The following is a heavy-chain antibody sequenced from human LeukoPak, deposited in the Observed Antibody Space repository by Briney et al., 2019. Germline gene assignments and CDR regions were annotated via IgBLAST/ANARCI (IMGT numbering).Heavy chain of an antibody. CDR3: AREGGFYRPLDY. V-gene: IGHV4-4*02. J-gene: IGHJ4*02. CDR1: GGSVSSTNW. Sequence: SETLSLTCGVSGGSVSSTNWWTWTRRPPGKGLEWIGEVHLVGMTNFTPSLKSRLTMSVDLSENHVSLKLTSVTGGDPAVYFCAREGGFYRPLDYSGQGTLVTVSS. CDR2: VHLVGMT. D-gene: IGHD6-25*01.